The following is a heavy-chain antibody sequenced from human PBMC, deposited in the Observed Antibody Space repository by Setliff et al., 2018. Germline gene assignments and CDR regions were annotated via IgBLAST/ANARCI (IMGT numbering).Heavy chain of an antibody. D-gene: IGHD5-12*01. Sequence: GASVKVSCKASGGTFSSYAISWVRQAPGQGLEWMGGIIPNFRTTSYAQRFQGRVTITTDESTSTAYMELSSLRSEDTAVYYCARERGDIVTTTSYYYYLDVWGKGTTVTVSS. V-gene: IGHV1-69*05. CDR3: ARERGDIVTTTSYYYYLDV. CDR2: IIPNFRTT. J-gene: IGHJ6*03. CDR1: GGTFSSYA.